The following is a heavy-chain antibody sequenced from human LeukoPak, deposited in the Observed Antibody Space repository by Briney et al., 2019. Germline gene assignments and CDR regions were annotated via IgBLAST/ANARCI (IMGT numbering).Heavy chain of an antibody. D-gene: IGHD2-15*01. CDR1: GFTFSSYS. J-gene: IGHJ4*02. CDR2: IGSSSISI. V-gene: IGHV3-21*01. CDR3: AREKAVDFDY. Sequence: GGSLRLSCAASGFTFSSYSMNWVRQAPGMGLEWVSSIGSSSISIYYADSVKGRFTTSRDNAKNSLYLQMNSLRPDDTAVYFCAREKAVDFDYWGQGTLVTVSS.